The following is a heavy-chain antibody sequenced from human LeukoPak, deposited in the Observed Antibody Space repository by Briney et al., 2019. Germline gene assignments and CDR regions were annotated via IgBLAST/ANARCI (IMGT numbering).Heavy chain of an antibody. CDR1: GGSISSYY. CDR3: ARASYSYDINGWVPFDY. CDR2: IYTSGST. Sequence: SETLSLTCTVSGGSISSYYWSWIRQPPGKGLEWIGRIYTSGSTNYNPSLKSRVTISGDTSKNQFSLRLSSVTAADTAVYYCARASYSYDINGWVPFDYWGRGTLVTVSS. D-gene: IGHD3-22*01. V-gene: IGHV4-4*08. J-gene: IGHJ4*02.